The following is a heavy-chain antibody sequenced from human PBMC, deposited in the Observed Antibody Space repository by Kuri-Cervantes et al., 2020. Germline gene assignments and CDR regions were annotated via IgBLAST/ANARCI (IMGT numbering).Heavy chain of an antibody. D-gene: IGHD3-10*01. CDR1: GFTFSSYA. J-gene: IGHJ4*02. CDR2: ISYDGRNK. Sequence: LSLTCAASGFTFSSYAMHWVRQAPGKGLEWVAVISYDGRNKYYADSVKGRFTISRDNSKNTLYLQMNSLRAEDTAVYYCARGAFLPRGVIGYWGQGTLVTVSS. CDR3: ARGAFLPRGVIGY. V-gene: IGHV3-30*04.